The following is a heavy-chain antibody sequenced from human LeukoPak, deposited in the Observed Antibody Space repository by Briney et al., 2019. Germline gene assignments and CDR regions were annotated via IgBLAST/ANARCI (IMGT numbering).Heavy chain of an antibody. CDR1: GGSISSSNW. Sequence: PSETLSLTCAVSGGSISSSNWWSWVRQPPGKGLEWIGEINHSGSTNYNPSLKSRVTISVDTSKNQFSLKLSSVTAADTAVYYCARGPLRGIVATILFSHYYYGMDVWGQGTTVTVSS. J-gene: IGHJ6*02. CDR3: ARGPLRGIVATILFSHYYYGMDV. CDR2: INHSGST. D-gene: IGHD5-12*01. V-gene: IGHV4-4*02.